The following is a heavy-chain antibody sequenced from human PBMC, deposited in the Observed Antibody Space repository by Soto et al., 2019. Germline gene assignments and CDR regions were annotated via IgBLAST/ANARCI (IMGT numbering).Heavy chain of an antibody. V-gene: IGHV4-61*01. J-gene: IGHJ4*02. Sequence: LSLTCTVSGDSVSSDSYYWTWIRQPPGKGLEWIGYIYSSGSTNYNPSLKSRVTISLDTSSNQFSLELTSVTAADTAIYYCARDIRGYSRAFDYWGQGTLVTVSS. D-gene: IGHD5-18*01. CDR2: IYSSGST. CDR1: GDSVSSDSYY. CDR3: ARDIRGYSRAFDY.